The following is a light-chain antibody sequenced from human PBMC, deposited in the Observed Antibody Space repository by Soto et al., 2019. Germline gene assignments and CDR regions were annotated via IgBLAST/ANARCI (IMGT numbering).Light chain of an antibody. Sequence: HSALTQPASVSGSPGQSITISCTGASSDVGTYNLVSWYQQRPGKAPKLIIYEVRKRPSGLSSRFSGSKSGDTASLTISGLQAEDEADYYCCSYAGSNSVIFGGGTKLTVL. CDR2: EVR. J-gene: IGLJ2*01. CDR3: CSYAGSNSVI. V-gene: IGLV2-23*02. CDR1: SSDVGTYNL.